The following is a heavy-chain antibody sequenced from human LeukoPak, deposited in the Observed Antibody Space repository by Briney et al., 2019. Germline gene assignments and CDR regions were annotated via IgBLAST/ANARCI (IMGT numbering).Heavy chain of an antibody. D-gene: IGHD3-22*01. Sequence: GGSLRLSCAASGFTFSSYSMNWVRQAPGKGLEWVSSISSSSSYIYYADSMKGRFTIFRDTAKNSLYLQMNSLRAEDTAVYYCARQYYYDSSGYFIDYWGQGTLVTVSS. V-gene: IGHV3-21*01. J-gene: IGHJ4*02. CDR2: ISSSSSYI. CDR1: GFTFSSYS. CDR3: ARQYYYDSSGYFIDY.